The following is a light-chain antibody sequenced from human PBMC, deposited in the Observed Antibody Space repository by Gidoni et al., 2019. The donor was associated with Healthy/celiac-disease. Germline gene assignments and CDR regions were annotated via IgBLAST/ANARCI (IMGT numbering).Light chain of an antibody. Sequence: ELLLTPSPGTLSLSPGERATLSCRASQSVSSSYLAWYQQKPGQAPRLLIYGASSRATGIPDRCSGSGSGTDFTLTISRLEPEDFAVYYCQQYGSSLPWTFGQGTKVEIK. CDR2: GAS. V-gene: IGKV3-20*01. CDR1: QSVSSSY. J-gene: IGKJ1*01. CDR3: QQYGSSLPWT.